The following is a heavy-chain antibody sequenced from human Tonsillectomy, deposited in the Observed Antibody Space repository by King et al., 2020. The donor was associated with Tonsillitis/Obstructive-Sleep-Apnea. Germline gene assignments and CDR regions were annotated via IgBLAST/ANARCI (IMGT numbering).Heavy chain of an antibody. D-gene: IGHD6-13*01. CDR2: IRSKAYGGTS. J-gene: IGHJ4*02. V-gene: IGHV3-49*04. CDR1: GFTFGDYA. CDR3: TRAKWDSNSWYIDY. Sequence: VQLVESGGGLVQPGRSLRLSCTASGFTFGDYAMSWVRQAPGKGLEWVGVIRSKAYGGTSEYAASVKVSFTISRDESKIIAYLQMNSLKTEDTAVYYCTRAKWDSNSWYIDYWGQGTLVTVSS.